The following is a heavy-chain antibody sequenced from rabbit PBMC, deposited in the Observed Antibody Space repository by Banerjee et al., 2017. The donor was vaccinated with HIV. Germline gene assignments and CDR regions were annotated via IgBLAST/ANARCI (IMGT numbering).Heavy chain of an antibody. Sequence: QEQLEESGGDLVKPEGSLTLTCTASGFSFSSGYWMSWVRQAPGKGLEWIACIYASGGSTYYASWAKGRFTISKTSSTTVTLQMTSLTAADTATYFCARGGYDGATYAMGLWGQGTLVTVS. CDR3: ARGGYDGATYAMGL. CDR2: IYASGGST. CDR1: GFSFSSGYW. D-gene: IGHD6-1*01. J-gene: IGHJ3*01. V-gene: IGHV1S45*01.